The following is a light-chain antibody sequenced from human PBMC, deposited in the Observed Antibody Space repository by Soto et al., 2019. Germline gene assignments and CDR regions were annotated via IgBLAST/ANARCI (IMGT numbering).Light chain of an antibody. CDR1: QSVSSSY. CDR3: QQYGSSRT. CDR2: GAS. V-gene: IGKV3-20*01. Sequence: EIVLTQSPGTLSLSPGERATLSCRASQSVSSSYLAWYQQKPGQAPRLLIYGASSRATGIPDRFSGSGSGTDFTLTISRVEPEDFEVYYCQQYGSSRTVGQGTKVEIK. J-gene: IGKJ1*01.